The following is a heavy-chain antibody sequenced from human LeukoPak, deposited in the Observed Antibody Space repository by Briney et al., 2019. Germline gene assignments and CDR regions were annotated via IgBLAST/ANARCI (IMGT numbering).Heavy chain of an antibody. J-gene: IGHJ3*02. V-gene: IGHV7-4-1*02. D-gene: IGHD4-17*01. CDR1: GYTFTSYA. CDR3: ARVLNYGDYRGAFDI. Sequence: ASVKVSCKASGYTFTSYAMNWVRQAPGQGLEWMGWINTNTGNPTYAQGFTGRFVFSLDTSVITAYLQISSLKAEDTAVYYCARVLNYGDYRGAFDIWGQGTMVTVSS. CDR2: INTNTGNP.